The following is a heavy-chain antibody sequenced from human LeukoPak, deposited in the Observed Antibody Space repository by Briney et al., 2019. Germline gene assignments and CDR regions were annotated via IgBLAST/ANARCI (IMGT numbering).Heavy chain of an antibody. D-gene: IGHD2-21*02. J-gene: IGHJ3*02. V-gene: IGHV1-69*06. Sequence: SVKVSCKASGGTFSSYAISWVRQAPGQGLEWMGGIIPIFGTANYAQKFQGRVTITADKSTSTAYVELSSLRAEDTAVYYCAKDIVVVTSGSNAFDIWGQGTTVTVSS. CDR2: IIPIFGTA. CDR1: GGTFSSYA. CDR3: AKDIVVVTSGSNAFDI.